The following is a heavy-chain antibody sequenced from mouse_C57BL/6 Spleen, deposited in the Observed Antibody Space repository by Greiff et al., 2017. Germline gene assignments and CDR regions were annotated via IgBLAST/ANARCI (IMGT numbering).Heavy chain of an antibody. CDR1: GFTIKDYY. CDR2: IDPEDGET. CDR3: ARRSYYEYGGDYYAMGC. J-gene: IGHJ4*01. D-gene: IGHD2-4*01. Sequence: EVQLQQSGAELVKPGASVKLSCTASGFTIKDYYMHWVKQRPEQGLEWIGRIDPEDGETKYAPKFQGKATITADTSSNTAYQQLSSLTSEDTAVYYWARRSYYEYGGDYYAMGCWGQGASVTVSS. V-gene: IGHV14-2*01.